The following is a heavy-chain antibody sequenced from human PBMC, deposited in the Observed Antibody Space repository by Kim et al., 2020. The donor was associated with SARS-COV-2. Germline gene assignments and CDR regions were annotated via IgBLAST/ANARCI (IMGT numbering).Heavy chain of an antibody. CDR2: IYSGGST. V-gene: IGHV3-66*01. Sequence: GGSLRLSCAASGFTVSSNYMSWVRQAPGKGLEWVSVIYSGGSTYYADSVKGRFTISRDNSKNTLYLQMNSLRAEDTAVYYCARDRGLYYYDSSGDDAFDIWGQGTMVTVSS. CDR3: ARDRGLYYYDSSGDDAFDI. J-gene: IGHJ3*02. CDR1: GFTVSSNY. D-gene: IGHD3-22*01.